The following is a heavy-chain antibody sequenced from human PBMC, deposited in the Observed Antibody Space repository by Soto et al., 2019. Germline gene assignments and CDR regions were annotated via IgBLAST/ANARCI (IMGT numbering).Heavy chain of an antibody. D-gene: IGHD3-10*01. V-gene: IGHV1-18*01. CDR1: GYPFTAYD. CDR3: ARAGAAPYYYYGLDV. Sequence: ASLKVSCKTSGYPFTAYDIYWVRQAPGQGLEWMGWIRAYNGDTNYAQKFQTRVTMTTDKSTDTAYMDLRSLTSDDTAIYYCARAGAAPYYYYGLDVWGQGTTVTVSS. CDR2: IRAYNGDT. J-gene: IGHJ6*02.